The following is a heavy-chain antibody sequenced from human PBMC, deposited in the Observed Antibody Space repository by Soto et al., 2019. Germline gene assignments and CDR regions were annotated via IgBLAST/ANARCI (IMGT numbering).Heavy chain of an antibody. CDR3: ARDILSGGAYPDS. V-gene: IGHV3-21*01. CDR1: GFTFSTYT. J-gene: IGHJ5*01. D-gene: IGHD3-10*01. CDR2: ISSGSSYM. Sequence: PGGSLRLSCAASGFTFSTYTMNWVRQAPGKGLEWISSISSGSSYMYYAGSVKGRFTISRDNAKNSLFLQMNSLRADDTAVYYCARDILSGGAYPDSWGQGTKVTVSS.